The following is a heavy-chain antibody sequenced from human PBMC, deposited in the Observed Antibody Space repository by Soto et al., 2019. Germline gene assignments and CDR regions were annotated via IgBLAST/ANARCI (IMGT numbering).Heavy chain of an antibody. J-gene: IGHJ3*02. CDR1: VGSISTYY. V-gene: IGHV4-34*01. Sequence: SETVSLTCTISVGSISTYYWNWIRQSPGKGLEWIGEINHTGRNNYNPSLKSRVTMSIDMSKSQVSLRLSSVTAADTGVYYCARGGSNDWQVAFDIWGQGTMVTVSS. CDR2: INHTGRN. D-gene: IGHD3-9*01. CDR3: ARGGSNDWQVAFDI.